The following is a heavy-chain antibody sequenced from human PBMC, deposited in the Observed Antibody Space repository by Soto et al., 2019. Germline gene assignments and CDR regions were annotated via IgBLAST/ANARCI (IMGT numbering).Heavy chain of an antibody. CDR2: IYYSGST. CDR1: GGSISSYY. CDR3: ARDRWVTMVRGVTNYYYYGMDV. D-gene: IGHD3-10*01. Sequence: TSETLSLTCTVSGGSISSYYWSWIRQPPGKGLEWIGYIYYSGSTNYNPSLKSRVTISVDTSKNQFSLKLSSVTAADTAVYYCARDRWVTMVRGVTNYYYYGMDVWGQGTTVTVSS. V-gene: IGHV4-59*01. J-gene: IGHJ6*02.